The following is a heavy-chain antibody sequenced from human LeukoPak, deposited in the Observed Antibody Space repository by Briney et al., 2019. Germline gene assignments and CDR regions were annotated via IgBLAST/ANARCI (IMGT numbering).Heavy chain of an antibody. D-gene: IGHD4-17*01. Sequence: PGGSLRLSCAASGFTFGSYGMHWVRQAPGKGLDWVAFVRYDGNNPYYSASVKGRFTISRDNSENTVLLQMNNLRLEDAAVYYCARGSRYGDYPYYCDFWGQGTLVTVSS. J-gene: IGHJ4*02. CDR1: GFTFGSYG. CDR3: ARGSRYGDYPYYCDF. V-gene: IGHV3-30*02. CDR2: VRYDGNNP.